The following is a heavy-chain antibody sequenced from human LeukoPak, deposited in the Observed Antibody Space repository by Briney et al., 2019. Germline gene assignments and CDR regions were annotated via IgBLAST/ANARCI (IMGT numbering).Heavy chain of an antibody. J-gene: IGHJ6*04. Sequence: PGGSLRLSXAASGFTFSRLGMQWVRQAPGKGLEWVAVIHNDGTMGQYADSVKGRFTISKDFSRNTLYLQMNSLRDDDTAVYYCAKEGDEFRGYLDVWGKGTTVTVSS. CDR1: GFTFSRLG. V-gene: IGHV3-30*02. CDR3: AKEGDEFRGYLDV. D-gene: IGHD3-16*01. CDR2: IHNDGTMG.